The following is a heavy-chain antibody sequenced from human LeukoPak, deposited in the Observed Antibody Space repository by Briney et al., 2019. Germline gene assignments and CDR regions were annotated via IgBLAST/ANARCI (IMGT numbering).Heavy chain of an antibody. CDR3: AKDLLPGTVGYFDY. V-gene: IGHV3-23*01. CDR2: ISGSGGST. Sequence: QSGGSLRLSCAAPGFTFSSYAMTWVRQAPGKGLEWVSAISGSGGSTYYADSVKGRFTISRDNSKNTLYLQMNSLRAEDTAVYYCAKDLLPGTVGYFDYWGQGTLVTVSS. D-gene: IGHD4-23*01. CDR1: GFTFSSYA. J-gene: IGHJ4*02.